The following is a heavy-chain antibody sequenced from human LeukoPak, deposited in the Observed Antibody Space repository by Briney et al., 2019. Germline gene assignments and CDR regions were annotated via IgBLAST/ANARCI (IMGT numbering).Heavy chain of an antibody. CDR2: ISSSSSYI. V-gene: IGHV3-21*01. J-gene: IGHJ4*02. Sequence: GGSLRLSCAASGFTFSSYSTNWVRQAPGKGLEWVSSISSSSSYIYYADSVKGRFTISRDNAKNSLYLQMNSLRAEDTAVYYCARARAAARFDYWGQGTLVTVSS. CDR1: GFTFSSYS. D-gene: IGHD6-6*01. CDR3: ARARAAARFDY.